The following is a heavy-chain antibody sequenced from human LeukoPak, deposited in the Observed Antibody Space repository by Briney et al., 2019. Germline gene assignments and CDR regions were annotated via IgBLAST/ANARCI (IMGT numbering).Heavy chain of an antibody. CDR1: GGSISSSSYS. V-gene: IGHV4-39*01. CDR2: IYYSGGT. J-gene: IGHJ3*02. D-gene: IGHD2-2*02. CDR3: ARQSDCSSSSCYTSAFDI. Sequence: SETLSLTCTVSGGSISSSSYSSGWIRQPPGKGLEWIETIYYSGGTYFNPSLKSRVTISVDTSKNQFSLKLSSVTAADTAVYYCARQSDCSSSSCYTSAFDIWGQGTMVTVSS.